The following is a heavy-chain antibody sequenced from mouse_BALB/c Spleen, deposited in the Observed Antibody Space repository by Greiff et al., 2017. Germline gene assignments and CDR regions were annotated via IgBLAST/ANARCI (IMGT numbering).Heavy chain of an antibody. V-gene: IGHV10-1*02. Sequence: EVHLVESGGGLVQPKGSLKLSCAASGFTFNTYAMNWVRQAPGKGLEWVARIRSKSNNYATYYADSVKDRFTISRDDSQSMLYLQMNNLKTEDTAMYYCVRSFYGNSFAYWGQGTLVTVSA. J-gene: IGHJ3*01. CDR2: IRSKSNNYAT. D-gene: IGHD2-1*01. CDR3: VRSFYGNSFAY. CDR1: GFTFNTYA.